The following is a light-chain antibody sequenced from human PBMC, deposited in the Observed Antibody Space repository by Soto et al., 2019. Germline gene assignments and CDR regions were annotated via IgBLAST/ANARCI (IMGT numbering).Light chain of an antibody. CDR2: KAS. Sequence: NHMTQSPSTQSASVGDRVTITCRASQSISSWLAWYQQKPGKAPNLLIYKASSLRSGVPSRFIGSGSGTEFTLTISSLQPDDSATYYCQQYKSYPWTLGQGTKVDLK. CDR3: QQYKSYPWT. V-gene: IGKV1-5*03. J-gene: IGKJ1*01. CDR1: QSISSW.